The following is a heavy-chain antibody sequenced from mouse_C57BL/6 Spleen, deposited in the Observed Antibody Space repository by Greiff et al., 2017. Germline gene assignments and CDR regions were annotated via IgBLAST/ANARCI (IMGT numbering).Heavy chain of an antibody. J-gene: IGHJ3*01. CDR1: GYTFTDYY. CDR3: EAIYYDYWFAY. D-gene: IGHD2-4*01. V-gene: IGHV1-26*01. Sequence: EVKLQQSGPELVKPGASVKISCKASGYTFTDYYMNWVKQSHGKSLEWIGDINPNNGGTSYNQKFKGKATLTVDKSSSTAYMELRSLTSEDSAVYYCEAIYYDYWFAYWGQGTLVTVSA. CDR2: INPNNGGT.